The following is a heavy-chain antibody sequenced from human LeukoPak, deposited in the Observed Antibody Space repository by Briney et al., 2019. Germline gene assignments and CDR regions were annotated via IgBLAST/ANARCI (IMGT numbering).Heavy chain of an antibody. CDR1: GGSISSSSYY. D-gene: IGHD3-3*01. CDR2: IYYSGST. Sequence: SETLSLTCTVSGGSISSSSYYWGWIRQPPGKGLEWIGSIYYSGSTYYNPSLKSRVTISVDTSKNQFSLKLSSVTAADTAVYYCARLGNDFWSGYPDYWGQGTLVTVSS. V-gene: IGHV4-39*01. CDR3: ARLGNDFWSGYPDY. J-gene: IGHJ4*02.